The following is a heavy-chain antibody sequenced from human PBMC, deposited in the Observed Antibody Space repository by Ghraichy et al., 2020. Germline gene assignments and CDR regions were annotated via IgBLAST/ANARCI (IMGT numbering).Heavy chain of an antibody. D-gene: IGHD1-26*01. J-gene: IGHJ3*02. CDR2: ISSRSSII. V-gene: IGHV3-48*01. CDR1: GFTFSSYS. Sequence: ESLNISCAASGFTFSSYSMNWVRQAPGRGLEWVSYISSRSSIIDYADTVKGRVTISRENATNSLFLHMNSLRVEDTAVYYCAVDRSGSYFPPDAFDIWGQGTLVTVSS. CDR3: AVDRSGSYFPPDAFDI.